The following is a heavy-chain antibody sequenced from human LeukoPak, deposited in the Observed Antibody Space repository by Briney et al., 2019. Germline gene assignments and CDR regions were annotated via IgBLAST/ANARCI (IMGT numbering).Heavy chain of an antibody. V-gene: IGHV3-11*04. Sequence: GGSLRLSCAASGFTFSDYYMSWIRQAPGKGLEWVSYISSSGSTIYYADSVKGRLTISRDNAKNSLYLQMNSLRAEDTAVYYCARDYLPGIAAAGSTGEFDYWGQGTLVTVSS. CDR1: GFTFSDYY. CDR2: ISSSGSTI. CDR3: ARDYLPGIAAAGSTGEFDY. J-gene: IGHJ4*02. D-gene: IGHD6-13*01.